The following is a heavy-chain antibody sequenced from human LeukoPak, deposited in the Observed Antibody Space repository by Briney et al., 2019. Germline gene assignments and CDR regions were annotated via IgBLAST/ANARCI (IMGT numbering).Heavy chain of an antibody. CDR1: GFTFGDYA. Sequence: PARSLRLSCTASGFTFGDYAMSWVRQAPGKGLEWVGFIRSKAYGGTTEYAASVKGRFTISRDDSKSIAYLQMNSLKTEDTAVYYCTRGPIIGYCSSTSCYDLDYWGQGTLVTVSS. J-gene: IGHJ4*02. V-gene: IGHV3-49*04. D-gene: IGHD2-2*01. CDR2: IRSKAYGGTT. CDR3: TRGPIIGYCSSTSCYDLDY.